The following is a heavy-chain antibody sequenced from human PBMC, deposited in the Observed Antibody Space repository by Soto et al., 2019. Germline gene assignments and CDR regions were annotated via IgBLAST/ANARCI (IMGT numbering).Heavy chain of an antibody. Sequence: PGGSLRLSCAASGFTFSSYWMHWVRQAPGKGLVWVSRINSDGSSTSYADSVKGRFTTSRDNAKNTLSLQMNSLRAEDTAVYYCARAPTKSYSTPRYYGMDVWGQGTTVTVSS. J-gene: IGHJ6*02. CDR2: INSDGSST. D-gene: IGHD4-4*01. CDR1: GFTFSSYW. V-gene: IGHV3-74*01. CDR3: ARAPTKSYSTPRYYGMDV.